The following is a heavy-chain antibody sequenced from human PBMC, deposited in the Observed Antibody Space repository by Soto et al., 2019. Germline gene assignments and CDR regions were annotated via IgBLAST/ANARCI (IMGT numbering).Heavy chain of an antibody. CDR3: ARRDCSSTSCYPYYYYGMDV. D-gene: IGHD2-2*01. J-gene: IGHJ6*02. Sequence: GESLKISCKGSGYSFTSYWISWVRQMPGKGLEWMGRIDPSDSYTNYSPSFQGHVTISADKSISTAYLQWSSLKASDTAMYYCARRDCSSTSCYPYYYYGMDVWGQGTTVTSP. CDR2: IDPSDSYT. CDR1: GYSFTSYW. V-gene: IGHV5-10-1*01.